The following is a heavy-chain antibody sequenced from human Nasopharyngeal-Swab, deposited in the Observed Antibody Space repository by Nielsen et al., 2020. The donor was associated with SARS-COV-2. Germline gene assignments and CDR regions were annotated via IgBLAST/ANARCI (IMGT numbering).Heavy chain of an antibody. V-gene: IGHV1-8*02. Sequence: ASVKVSCKASGGTFSSYAISWVRQAPGQGLEWMGWMNPNSGNTGYAQKFQGRVTMTRNTSISTAYMELSSLRSEDTAVYYCARGLSRRRLLPTYYFDYWGQGTLVTVSS. CDR1: GGTFSSYA. J-gene: IGHJ4*02. D-gene: IGHD3-10*01. CDR2: MNPNSGNT. CDR3: ARGLSRRRLLPTYYFDY.